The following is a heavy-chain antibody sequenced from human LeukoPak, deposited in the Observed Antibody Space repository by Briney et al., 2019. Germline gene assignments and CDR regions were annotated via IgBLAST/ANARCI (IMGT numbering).Heavy chain of an antibody. J-gene: IGHJ4*02. D-gene: IGHD1-26*01. V-gene: IGHV3-23*01. CDR3: AKDIIPRHTWELSY. CDR2: ISGSGGST. CDR1: GFTFSSYA. Sequence: GGSLRLSCAASGFTFSSYAMSWVRQAPGKGLEWVSAISGSGGSTYYADSVKGRFTISRDNSKNTLYLQMNSLRAEDTAVYYCAKDIIPRHTWELSYWGQGTLVTVSS.